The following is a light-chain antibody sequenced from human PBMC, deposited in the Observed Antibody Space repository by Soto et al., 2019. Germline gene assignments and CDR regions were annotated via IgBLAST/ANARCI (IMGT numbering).Light chain of an antibody. Sequence: QSALTQAASVSGSPGQSITISCTGTSSDVGGYDSVSWYQQHPGKAPKLMIYEVTNRPSGVSNRFSGSKSGNMASLTISGLQAEDEADYYCSSFTSSTTLLFGGGTKVTVL. CDR1: SSDVGGYDS. CDR3: SSFTSSTTLL. J-gene: IGLJ2*01. CDR2: EVT. V-gene: IGLV2-14*01.